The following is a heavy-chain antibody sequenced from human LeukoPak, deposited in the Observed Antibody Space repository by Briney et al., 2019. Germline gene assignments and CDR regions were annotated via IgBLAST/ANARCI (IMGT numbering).Heavy chain of an antibody. Sequence: EESLKISCTGSGYTFTNYWIGWVRQMPGKGLECMGIIFPGDSDTKYRPSFQGQVTVSADKSISTAYLQWSSLKASDTAMYYCATGNYASGNYYNVAFDYWGQGTLVTVSS. CDR2: IFPGDSDT. D-gene: IGHD3-10*01. J-gene: IGHJ4*02. CDR1: GYTFTNYW. V-gene: IGHV5-51*01. CDR3: ATGNYASGNYYNVAFDY.